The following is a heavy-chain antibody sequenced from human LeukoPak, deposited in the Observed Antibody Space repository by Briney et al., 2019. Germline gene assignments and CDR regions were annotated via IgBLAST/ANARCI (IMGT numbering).Heavy chain of an antibody. CDR2: ISGSGGGT. CDR1: GFTFSSYA. Sequence: GGSLRLSCAASGFTFSSYAMSWVRQAPGKGLEWVSAISGSGGGTYYADSVKGRFTISRDNSKTTLYLQMNSLRAEDTAVYYCAKGGLSGRFDPWGQGTLVTVSS. D-gene: IGHD3-16*02. J-gene: IGHJ5*02. CDR3: AKGGLSGRFDP. V-gene: IGHV3-23*01.